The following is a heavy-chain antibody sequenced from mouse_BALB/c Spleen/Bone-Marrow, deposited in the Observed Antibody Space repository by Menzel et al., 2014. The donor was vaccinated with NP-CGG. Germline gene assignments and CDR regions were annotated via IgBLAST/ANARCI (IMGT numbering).Heavy chain of an antibody. V-gene: IGHV14-3*02. CDR2: IDPANGNT. Sequence: EVKLMESGAELVKPGASVKLSCTASGFNIKDTYMHWVKQRPEQGLEWIGRIDPANGNTKYDAKFQGKATITADTSSNTAYLQLSSLTSEDTAVDYCARWEYYAMDYWGQGTSVTVSS. D-gene: IGHD4-1*01. CDR1: GFNIKDTY. J-gene: IGHJ4*01. CDR3: ARWEYYAMDY.